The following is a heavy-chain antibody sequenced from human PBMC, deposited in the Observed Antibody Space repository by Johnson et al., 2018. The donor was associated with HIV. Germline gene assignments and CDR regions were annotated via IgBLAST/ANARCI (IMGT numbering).Heavy chain of an antibody. J-gene: IGHJ3*02. D-gene: IGHD6-13*01. CDR1: GFTFSSYG. Sequence: QVQLVESGGGVVQPGGSLRLSCAASGFTFSSYGMHWVRPAPGKGLEWVAFIRYDGSNQYYADSVRGRFTISRDNSKNTLYLQMNSLRTEDTTIYYCARVGQQGSAFDIWGRGTMVTVSS. V-gene: IGHV3-30*02. CDR2: IRYDGSNQ. CDR3: ARVGQQGSAFDI.